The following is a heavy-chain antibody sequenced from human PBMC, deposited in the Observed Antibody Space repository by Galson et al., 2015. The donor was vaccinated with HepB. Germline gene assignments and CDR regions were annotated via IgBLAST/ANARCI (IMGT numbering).Heavy chain of an antibody. Sequence: SVKVSCKASGYIFSNYGLSWVRQAPGQGLEWMGWISTYNGNTNCAQKVQDRVTMTTDTSTSIVYMQLTSLRSDDTAVYYCARVALDCNSTRCYDYYRYAMDVWGQGTTVTVSS. J-gene: IGHJ6*02. CDR2: ISTYNGNT. V-gene: IGHV1-18*01. CDR3: ARVALDCNSTRCYDYYRYAMDV. CDR1: GYIFSNYG. D-gene: IGHD2-2*01.